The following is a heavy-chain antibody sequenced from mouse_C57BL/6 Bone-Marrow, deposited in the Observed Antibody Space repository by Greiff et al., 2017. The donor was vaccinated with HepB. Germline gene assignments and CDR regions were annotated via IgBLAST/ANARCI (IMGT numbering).Heavy chain of an antibody. CDR1: GYTFTSYW. V-gene: IGHV1-50*01. Sequence: QVQLQQPGAELVKPGASVKLSCKASGYTFTSYWMQWVKQRPGQGLEWIGEIDPSDSYTNYNQKFKGKATLTVDTSSSTAYMQLSSLTSEDSAVYYCARYHYYGSSYGFSYWGQGTLVTVSA. CDR3: ARYHYYGSSYGFSY. J-gene: IGHJ3*01. CDR2: IDPSDSYT. D-gene: IGHD1-1*01.